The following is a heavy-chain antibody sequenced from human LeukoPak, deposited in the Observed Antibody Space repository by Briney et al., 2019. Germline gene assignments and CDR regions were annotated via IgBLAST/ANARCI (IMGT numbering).Heavy chain of an antibody. CDR3: ARHYDYYYGMDV. CDR1: GFTFSSYS. J-gene: IGHJ6*02. D-gene: IGHD3-10*01. CDR2: ISSSSSYI. Sequence: GGSLRLSCAASGFTFSSYSMNWVRQAPGKGLEGVSSISSSSSYIYYADSVKGRFTISRDNAKNSLYLQMNSLRAEDTAVYYCARHYDYYYGMDVWGQGTTVTVSS. V-gene: IGHV3-21*01.